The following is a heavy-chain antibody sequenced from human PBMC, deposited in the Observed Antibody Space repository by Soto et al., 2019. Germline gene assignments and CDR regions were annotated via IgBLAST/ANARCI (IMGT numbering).Heavy chain of an antibody. J-gene: IGHJ4*02. CDR2: MNPDNGNT. Sequence: QVQLVQSGADVKKPGASVKVSCKASGYTFSTYEINWVRRAAGQGLEWMGRMNPDNGNTGYAQKFQDRVTMTRNTSISTAYMELSSLRSDDTAVYYCARGPMESGEWLLFDYWGQGALVTVSS. CDR3: ARGPMESGEWLLFDY. V-gene: IGHV1-8*01. D-gene: IGHD3-3*01. CDR1: GYTFSTYE.